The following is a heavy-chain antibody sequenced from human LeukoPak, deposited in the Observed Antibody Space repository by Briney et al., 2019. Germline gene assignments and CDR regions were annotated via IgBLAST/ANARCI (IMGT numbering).Heavy chain of an antibody. Sequence: SETLSLTCAVSGGSISSGGYSWSWIRQPPGKGLEWIGYIYHSGSTYYNPSLKSRVTMSVDTSKNQFFLKLTSVTAADTAMYYCASDRHSSSWLFYWGQGILVTVSS. CDR2: IYHSGST. J-gene: IGHJ4*02. CDR3: ASDRHSSSWLFY. D-gene: IGHD6-13*01. CDR1: GGSISSGGYS. V-gene: IGHV4-30-2*01.